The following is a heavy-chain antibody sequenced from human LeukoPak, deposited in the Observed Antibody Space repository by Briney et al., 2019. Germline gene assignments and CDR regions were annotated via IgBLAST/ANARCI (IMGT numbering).Heavy chain of an antibody. Sequence: SGTLSLTCGVSGGSIYSNDWWSWVRQSPGKGLEWIGEIYHRGYTNYNPSLKTRVTISVDMSKNHFSLELTSVTAADTALYYCARNRGGDYGDYRSDWFDPWGQGTLVTVPS. V-gene: IGHV4-4*02. CDR1: GGSIYSNDW. CDR3: ARNRGGDYGDYRSDWFDP. D-gene: IGHD4-17*01. J-gene: IGHJ5*02. CDR2: IYHRGYT.